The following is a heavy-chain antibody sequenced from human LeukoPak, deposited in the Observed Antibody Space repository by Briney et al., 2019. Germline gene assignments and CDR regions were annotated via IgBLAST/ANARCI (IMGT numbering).Heavy chain of an antibody. CDR2: ISSGGGNR. CDR1: GFTFSSYA. V-gene: IGHV3-64*01. D-gene: IGHD4-17*01. J-gene: IGHJ3*01. CDR3: ARVGDYTAFDL. Sequence: GGSLRLSRAASGFTFSSYAMHWVRQAPGKGLEYVSAISSGGGNRYYANSVEGRFTISRDNSKNTLYLQMGSLRAEDMGVFYCARVGDYTAFDLWGHGTVVTVSS.